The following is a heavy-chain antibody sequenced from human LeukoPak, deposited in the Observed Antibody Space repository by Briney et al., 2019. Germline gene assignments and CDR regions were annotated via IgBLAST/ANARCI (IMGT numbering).Heavy chain of an antibody. Sequence: GESLKISCKGSGYSFTSHWLGWVRQMPGKGLEWMGIIYPGDSDTRYSPSFQGQVTISADKSISTAYLQWSSLQASDTAMYYCARRSYDSGELDYWGQGTLVTVSS. CDR2: IYPGDSDT. J-gene: IGHJ4*02. D-gene: IGHD3-22*01. CDR3: ARRSYDSGELDY. CDR1: GYSFTSHW. V-gene: IGHV5-51*01.